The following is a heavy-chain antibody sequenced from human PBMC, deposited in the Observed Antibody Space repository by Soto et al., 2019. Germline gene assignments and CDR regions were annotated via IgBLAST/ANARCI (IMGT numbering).Heavy chain of an antibody. D-gene: IGHD3-3*01. CDR1: GGSVSSGSYY. J-gene: IGHJ3*02. Sequence: ETLSLTCTVSGGSVSSGSYYWSWIRQPPGKGLEWIGYIYYSGSTNYNPSLKSRVTISVDTSKNQFSLKLSSVTAADTAVYYCAREGDGIFGVATNDAFDIWGQGTMVTVSS. CDR3: AREGDGIFGVATNDAFDI. CDR2: IYYSGST. V-gene: IGHV4-61*01.